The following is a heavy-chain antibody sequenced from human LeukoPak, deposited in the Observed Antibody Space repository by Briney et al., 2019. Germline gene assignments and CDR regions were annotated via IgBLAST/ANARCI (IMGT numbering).Heavy chain of an antibody. Sequence: GGSLRLSCAASGFTFSSYAMSWVRQAPGKGLEWVSAISGSGGSTYYADSVKGRFTISRDNSKSTLYLQMNSLRAEDTAVYYCAKQSAYCGGDCYSEYFDYWGQGTLVTVSS. V-gene: IGHV3-23*01. CDR3: AKQSAYCGGDCYSEYFDY. J-gene: IGHJ4*02. CDR1: GFTFSSYA. CDR2: ISGSGGST. D-gene: IGHD2-21*02.